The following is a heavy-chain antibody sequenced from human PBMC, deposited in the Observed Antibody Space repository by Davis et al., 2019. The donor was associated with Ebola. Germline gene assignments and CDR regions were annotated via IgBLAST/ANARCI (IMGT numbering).Heavy chain of an antibody. J-gene: IGHJ6*02. V-gene: IGHV5-51*01. CDR1: GYSFTSYW. CDR2: IYPGDSDT. D-gene: IGHD4-17*01. CDR3: ARLVTTNYYYYGMDV. Sequence: GESLKISCKGSGYSFTSYWIGWVRQMPGKGREWMGIIYPGDSDTRYSPSFQGQVTISADKSISTAYLQWSSLKASDTAMYYCARLVTTNYYYYGMDVWGQGTTVTVSS.